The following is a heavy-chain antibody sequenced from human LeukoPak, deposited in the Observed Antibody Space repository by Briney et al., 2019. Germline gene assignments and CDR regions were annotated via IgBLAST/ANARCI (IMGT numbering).Heavy chain of an antibody. V-gene: IGHV1-18*01. CDR2: ISAYNGNT. Sequence: ASVKVSCKASGYTFTSYGISWVRQAPGQGLEWMRWISAYNGNTNYAQKLQGRVTMTTDTSTSTAYMELRSLRSDDTAVYYCARVSGYSFLYYFDYWGQGTLVTVSS. CDR3: ARVSGYSFLYYFDY. D-gene: IGHD3-22*01. J-gene: IGHJ4*02. CDR1: GYTFTSYG.